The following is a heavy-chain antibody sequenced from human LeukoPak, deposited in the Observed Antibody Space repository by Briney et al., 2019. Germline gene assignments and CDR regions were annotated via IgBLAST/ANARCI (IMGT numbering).Heavy chain of an antibody. J-gene: IGHJ5*02. CDR2: IYYSGTT. CDR1: GGSISSSSFY. CDR3: ARDRGGYSSGWYNWFDP. D-gene: IGHD6-19*01. V-gene: IGHV4-39*07. Sequence: SETLSLTCTVSGGSISSSSFYWDWVRQPLGKGLEWIGSIYYSGTTYYNSSLKGRVTISVDTSKNQFSLKLSSVTAADTAVYYCARDRGGYSSGWYNWFDPWGQGTLVTVSS.